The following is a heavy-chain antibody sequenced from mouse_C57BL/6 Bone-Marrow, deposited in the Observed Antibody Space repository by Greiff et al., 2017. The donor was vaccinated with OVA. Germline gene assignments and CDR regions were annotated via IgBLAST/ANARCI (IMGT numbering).Heavy chain of an antibody. CDR2: FYPGSGSI. CDR3: ARHEGGGYYGYDGYFDY. CDR1: GYTFTEYT. V-gene: IGHV1-62-2*01. Sequence: QVQLQQSGAELVKPGASVKLSCKASGYTFTEYTIHWVKQRSGQGLEWIGWFYPGSGSIKYNEKFKDKATLTADKSSSTVYMELSRLTSEDSAVHFCARHEGGGYYGYDGYFDYWGQGTTLTVSS. J-gene: IGHJ2*01. D-gene: IGHD2-2*01.